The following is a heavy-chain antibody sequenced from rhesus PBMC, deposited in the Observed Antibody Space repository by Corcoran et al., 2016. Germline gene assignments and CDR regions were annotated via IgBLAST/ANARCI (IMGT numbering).Heavy chain of an antibody. D-gene: IGHD6-31*01. CDR2: IRNKANGGTA. Sequence: EVRLVESGGGLVQPGGSLRLSCAASGFTFSDYYMRWVRQATGKGPEWVGFIRNKANGGTAEYAASVKGRFTISRDDSKSIASLQMNSLKTEDTAVYYCARVGYSSGWYGRSYGLDSWGQGVVVTVSS. V-gene: IGHV3-116*02. CDR1: GFTFSDYY. CDR3: ARVGYSSGWYGRSYGLDS. J-gene: IGHJ6*01.